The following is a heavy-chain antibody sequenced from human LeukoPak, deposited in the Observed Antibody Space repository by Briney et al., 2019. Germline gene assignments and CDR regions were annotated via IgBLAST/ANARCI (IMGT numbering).Heavy chain of an antibody. D-gene: IGHD4-23*01. CDR2: ITDGGSST. J-gene: IGHJ6*03. Sequence: PGGSLRLSCAASGFTFSSYGMSWVRQAPGKGLEWVAAITDGGSSTYYADSVKGRFTISRDNSKNTLYLQMNSLRAEDTAVYYCVRDWYTAERWTIYNSYYIDVWGKGTTVTVSS. CDR1: GFTFSSYG. V-gene: IGHV3-23*01. CDR3: VRDWYTAERWTIYNSYYIDV.